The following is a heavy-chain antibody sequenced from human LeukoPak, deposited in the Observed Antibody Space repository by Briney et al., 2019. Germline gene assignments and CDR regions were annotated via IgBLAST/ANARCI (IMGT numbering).Heavy chain of an antibody. CDR3: ARQAYCSNTRCNPFDY. CDR1: GGSIRSNSYY. J-gene: IGHJ4*02. V-gene: IGHV4-39*01. CDR2: IYFSGNT. D-gene: IGHD2-2*01. Sequence: SETLSLTCTVSGGSIRSNSYYWGWIRQPPGKGLEWIGSIYFSGNTYYNPSLKSRVTISVDTSKNQFSLKLSSVTAADTAMYYCARQAYCSNTRCNPFDYWGQGTLVTVSS.